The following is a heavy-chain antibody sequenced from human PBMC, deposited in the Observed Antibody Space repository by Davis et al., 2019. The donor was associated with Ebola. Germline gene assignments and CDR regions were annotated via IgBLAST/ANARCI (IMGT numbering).Heavy chain of an antibody. D-gene: IGHD4-17*01. V-gene: IGHV3-30*18. CDR2: ISYDGSNK. Sequence: GESLKISCAASGFTFSSYWMSWVRQAPGKGLEWVAVISYDGSNKYYADSVKGRFTISRDNSKNTLYLQMNSLRAEDTAVYYCAKEAVTTDYYYYGMDVWGQGTTVTVSS. CDR3: AKEAVTTDYYYYGMDV. J-gene: IGHJ6*02. CDR1: GFTFSSYW.